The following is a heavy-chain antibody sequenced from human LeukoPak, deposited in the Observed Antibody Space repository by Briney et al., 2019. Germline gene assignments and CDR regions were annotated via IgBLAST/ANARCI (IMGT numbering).Heavy chain of an antibody. V-gene: IGHV4-38-2*01. D-gene: IGHD4-17*01. Sequence: PSETLSLTCAVSGYSISSGYYWGWIRQPPGKGLEWIANIYHSGSTCYNPSLKSRITIPVDTSKNQFSLKLSSVTAADTAVYYCARPLSYGSWFDPWGQGTLVTISS. CDR1: GYSISSGYY. J-gene: IGHJ5*02. CDR3: ARPLSYGSWFDP. CDR2: IYHSGST.